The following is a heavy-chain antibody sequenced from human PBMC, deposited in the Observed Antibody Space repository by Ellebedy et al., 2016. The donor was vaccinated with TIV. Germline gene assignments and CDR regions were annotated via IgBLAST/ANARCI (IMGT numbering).Heavy chain of an antibody. D-gene: IGHD4-11*01. CDR2: INPNSGSA. J-gene: IGHJ6*02. CDR1: GYTFTRYY. V-gene: IGHV1-46*01. Sequence: AASVKVSCKASGYTFTRYYMHWVRQAPGQGLEWMGIINPNSGSASYAQTFQGRVTMTRDMSTSTVYMELSSLRSEDTAVYYCASGRTTISTWHYYGLDVWGQGTTVTVSS. CDR3: ASGRTTISTWHYYGLDV.